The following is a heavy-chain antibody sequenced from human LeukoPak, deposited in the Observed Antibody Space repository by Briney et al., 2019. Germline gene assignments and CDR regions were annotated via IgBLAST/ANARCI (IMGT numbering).Heavy chain of an antibody. CDR2: IKQDGSEK. V-gene: IGHV3-7*01. CDR1: GFTFGGYW. Sequence: GSLRLSCAASGFTFGGYWMSWVRQAPGKGLEWVASIKQDGSEKYYVDSVKGRFTISRDNAKNSLYLQMNSLRAEDTAVYYCARLKDTATRYDYWGQGTLVTVSS. CDR3: ARLKDTATRYDY. J-gene: IGHJ4*02. D-gene: IGHD5-18*01.